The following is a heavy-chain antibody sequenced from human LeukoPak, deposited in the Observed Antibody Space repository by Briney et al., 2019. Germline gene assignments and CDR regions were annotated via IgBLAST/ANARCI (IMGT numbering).Heavy chain of an antibody. CDR3: ARRYQMYTSGSFFAY. D-gene: IGHD6-19*01. J-gene: IGHJ4*02. Sequence: PGGSLRLSCAASGFTFSSYWMSWVRQAPGKGLEWVANIKEDGSERYYVDSVKGRFTISRDNAKNSLYLQMNSLRVEDTALYYCARRYQMYTSGSFFAYWGQGILVTVSS. V-gene: IGHV3-7*01. CDR1: GFTFSSYW. CDR2: IKEDGSER.